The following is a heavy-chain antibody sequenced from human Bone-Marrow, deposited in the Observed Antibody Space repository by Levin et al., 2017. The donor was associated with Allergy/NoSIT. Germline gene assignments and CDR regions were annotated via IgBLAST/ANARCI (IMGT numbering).Heavy chain of an antibody. D-gene: IGHD3-22*01. CDR2: IYYSGST. V-gene: IGHV4-30-4*01. Sequence: SETLSLTCTVSGGSISSGDYYWSWIRQPPGKGLEWIGYIYYSGSTYYNPSLKSRVTISVDTSKNQFSLKLSSVTAADTAVYYCARDRAYYYDSSGMFDYWGQGTLVTVSS. J-gene: IGHJ4*02. CDR1: GGSISSGDYY. CDR3: ARDRAYYYDSSGMFDY.